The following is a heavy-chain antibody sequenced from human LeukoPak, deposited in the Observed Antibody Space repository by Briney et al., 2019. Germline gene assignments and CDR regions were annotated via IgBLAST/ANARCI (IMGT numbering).Heavy chain of an antibody. CDR2: ISSAGSNK. CDR3: AKGYSSGWYCVY. CDR1: GFTFTSYG. J-gene: IGHJ4*02. D-gene: IGHD6-19*01. Sequence: SLRLSCAASGFTFTSYGMHWVRQAPGHGLEWVEVISSAGSNKYYADSLKGRVTISVDNSKNPLYLQMSSVRAEDTAVYYCAKGYSSGWYCVYWCRETLVIVVS. V-gene: IGHV3-30*18.